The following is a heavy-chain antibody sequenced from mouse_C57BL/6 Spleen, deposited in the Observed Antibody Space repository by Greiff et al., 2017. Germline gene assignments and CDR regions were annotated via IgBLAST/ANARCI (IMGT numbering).Heavy chain of an antibody. CDR1: GYTFTSYW. Sequence: QVQLQQPGAELVMPGASVKLSCKASGYTFTSYWMHWVKQRPGKGLEWIGEIDPSDSYTNYNQKFKGKSTLTVDKSSSTAYMQLSSLTSADSAVYYCARGGDYDEGFAYWGQGTLVTVSA. CDR3: ARGGDYDEGFAY. V-gene: IGHV1-69*01. CDR2: IDPSDSYT. J-gene: IGHJ3*01. D-gene: IGHD2-4*01.